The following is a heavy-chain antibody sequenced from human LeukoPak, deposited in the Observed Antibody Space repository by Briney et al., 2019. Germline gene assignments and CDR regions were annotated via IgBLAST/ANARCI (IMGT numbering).Heavy chain of an antibody. V-gene: IGHV1-24*01. CDR2: FDPEDGET. J-gene: IGHJ4*02. Sequence: ASVTVSCKVSGYTLTELSMHWVRQAPGKGLEWMGGFDPEDGETIYAQKFQGRVTMTEDTSTDKAYMELSSLRSEDTAVDYCATSHYYGSGSYYNGLGYWGQGTLVTVSS. CDR1: GYTLTELS. D-gene: IGHD3-10*01. CDR3: ATSHYYGSGSYYNGLGY.